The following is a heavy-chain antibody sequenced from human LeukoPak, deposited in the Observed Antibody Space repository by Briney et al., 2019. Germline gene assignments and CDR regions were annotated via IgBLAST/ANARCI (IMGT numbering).Heavy chain of an antibody. V-gene: IGHV1-18*01. D-gene: IGHD2-2*01. CDR3: AREGYCSSTSCSSTEYYYYYYGMDV. CDR1: GYTFTSYG. J-gene: IGHJ6*02. Sequence: GASVKVSCKASGYTFTSYGISWVRRAPGQGLEWMGWISAYNGNTNYAQKLQGRVTMTTDTSTRTAYMEPTCLRSDDTAGYYCAREGYCSSTSCSSTEYYYYYYGMDVWGQGTTVTVSS. CDR2: ISAYNGNT.